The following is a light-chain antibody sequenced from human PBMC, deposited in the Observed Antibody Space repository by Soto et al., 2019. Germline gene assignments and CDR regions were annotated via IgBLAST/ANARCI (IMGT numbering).Light chain of an antibody. J-gene: IGKJ1*01. CDR1: QSINNW. V-gene: IGKV1-5*03. Sequence: DIQMTQSPSTLSASVGDRVTITCRASQSINNWLAWYQQKPGKAPKLLIYKVSTLEGGVPSRFSGSGSGTEFTLTISNLQPDDFATYYCQHYNSYWTFGQGPKVEIK. CDR2: KVS. CDR3: QHYNSYWT.